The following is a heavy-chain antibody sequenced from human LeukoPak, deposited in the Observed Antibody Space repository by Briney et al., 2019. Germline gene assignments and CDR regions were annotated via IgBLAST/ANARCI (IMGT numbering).Heavy chain of an antibody. V-gene: IGHV3-72*01. CDR3: TRDGGEGDYSAFDI. CDR1: GFIFSAYI. D-gene: IGHD3-16*01. Sequence: GGSLRLSCTPSGFIFSAYIMDWVRQAPGKGLEWIARIRKRNDGYTTEYAASVKGRFVVSRDDSKDSMFLQMNSLEIEDTAVYYCTRDGGEGDYSAFDIWGQGTMVTVSS. J-gene: IGHJ3*02. CDR2: IRKRNDGYTT.